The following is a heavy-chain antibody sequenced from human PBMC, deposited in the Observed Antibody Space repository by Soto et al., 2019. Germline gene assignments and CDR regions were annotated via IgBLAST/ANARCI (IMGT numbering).Heavy chain of an antibody. D-gene: IGHD6-19*01. CDR1: GFTFSNAW. CDR3: ATLYEAVTGRRVFDY. CDR2: IISKSDGGRT. Sequence: EVQLVESGGGLVEPGGSLRLSCAASGFTFSNAWMIWVRQVPGKGLEWVGRIISKSDGGRTDYAAPVKGRCTVSRDNSSNTLFLEMSSLTTEDTGIYYCATLYEAVTGRRVFDYWGRGALVTVSS. V-gene: IGHV3-15*07. J-gene: IGHJ4*02.